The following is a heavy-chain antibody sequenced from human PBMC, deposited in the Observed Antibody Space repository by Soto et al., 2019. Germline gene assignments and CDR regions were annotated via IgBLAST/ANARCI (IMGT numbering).Heavy chain of an antibody. J-gene: IGHJ3*02. V-gene: IGHV3-48*03. D-gene: IGHD2-21*02. CDR1: GFTFSSYE. CDR3: ARDSYARCGGDCYDAFDI. CDR2: ISSSGSTI. Sequence: GGSLRLSCAASGFTFSSYEMNWVRQAPGQGLEWVSYISSSGSTIYYADSVKGRFTISRDNAKNSLYLHMNSLRAEDTAVYYCARDSYARCGGDCYDAFDIWGQGTMVTVSS.